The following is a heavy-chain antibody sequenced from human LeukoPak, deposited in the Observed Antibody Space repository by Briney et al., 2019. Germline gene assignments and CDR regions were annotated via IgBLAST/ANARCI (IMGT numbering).Heavy chain of an antibody. Sequence: PGGSLRLSCAASGFTFSSYAMSWVRQAPGKGLEWVSAINGSGGSTYYADSVKGRFTISRDNSKNTLYLQMNSLRAEDTAVYYCARVLWFGELAFDPWGQGTLVTVSS. D-gene: IGHD3-10*01. J-gene: IGHJ5*02. CDR2: INGSGGST. CDR3: ARVLWFGELAFDP. CDR1: GFTFSSYA. V-gene: IGHV3-23*01.